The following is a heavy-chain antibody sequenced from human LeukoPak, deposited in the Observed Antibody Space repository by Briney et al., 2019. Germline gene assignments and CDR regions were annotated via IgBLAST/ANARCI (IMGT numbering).Heavy chain of an antibody. CDR3: ARDEHLRVGGDGHYHGMDV. J-gene: IGHJ6*02. V-gene: IGHV3-48*03. CDR2: ISSSGHTI. Sequence: GGSLRLSCEGSGFRFINFEMNWVRQAPGKGLEWVSFISSSGHTIYYADSVKGRFTVSRDNARNSLYLQMNSLRAEDTAVYYCARDEHLRVGGDGHYHGMDVWGQGTTVTVSS. CDR1: GFRFINFE. D-gene: IGHD2-21*02.